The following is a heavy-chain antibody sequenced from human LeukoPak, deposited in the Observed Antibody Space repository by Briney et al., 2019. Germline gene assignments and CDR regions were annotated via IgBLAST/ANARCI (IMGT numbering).Heavy chain of an antibody. J-gene: IGHJ3*02. CDR1: GYTFTSYD. V-gene: IGHV1-8*03. Sequence: ASVKVSCKASGYTFTSYDINWVRQATGQGLEWMGWMNPNSGNTDYAQKFQGRVTITRNTSISTAYMELSSLRSEDTAVYYCARFRISTVTTAFDIWGQGTMVTVSS. CDR3: ARFRISTVTTAFDI. D-gene: IGHD4-17*01. CDR2: MNPNSGNT.